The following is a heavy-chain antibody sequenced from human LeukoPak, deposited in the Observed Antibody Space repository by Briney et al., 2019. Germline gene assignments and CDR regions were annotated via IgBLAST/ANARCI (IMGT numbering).Heavy chain of an antibody. CDR2: ISAYNGNT. Sequence: ASVKVSCKASGYTFTSYGISWVRQAPGQGLERMGWISAYNGNTNYAQKLQGRVTMTTDTSTSTAYMELRSLRSDDTAVYYCARDPRGEYGSSSGELDYWGQGTLVTVSS. J-gene: IGHJ4*02. V-gene: IGHV1-18*01. D-gene: IGHD6-6*01. CDR1: GYTFTSYG. CDR3: ARDPRGEYGSSSGELDY.